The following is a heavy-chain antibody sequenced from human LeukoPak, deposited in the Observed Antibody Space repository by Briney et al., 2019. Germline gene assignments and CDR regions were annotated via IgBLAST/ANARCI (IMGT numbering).Heavy chain of an antibody. CDR3: ARAMPHDNWFNP. CDR2: INGDLTNT. Sequence: GGSLRLSCAASGFTFTDYWMHWVRQVAGKGLVWVSRINGDLTNTTYADSVKGRFTISRDNAKNTLYLQMNSLRAEDTAVYYCARAMPHDNWFNPWGRGSLVTVSS. CDR1: GFTFTDYW. V-gene: IGHV3-74*03. J-gene: IGHJ5*02. D-gene: IGHD2-2*01.